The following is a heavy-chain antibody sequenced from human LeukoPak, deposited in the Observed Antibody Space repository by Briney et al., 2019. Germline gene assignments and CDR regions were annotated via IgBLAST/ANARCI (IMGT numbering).Heavy chain of an antibody. CDR2: IKEDGSEK. Sequence: GGSLRLSCAASGFTFTDHWMSWFRQTPGKGLEWVANIKEDGSEKYYVDSVKGRFTIFRDDARNSLYLQMSNLRAEDTAFYYCARDSRPRGGSCFDHWGQGTLVSVSS. CDR3: ARDSRPRGGSCFDH. V-gene: IGHV3-7*01. D-gene: IGHD2-15*01. CDR1: GFTFTDHW. J-gene: IGHJ4*02.